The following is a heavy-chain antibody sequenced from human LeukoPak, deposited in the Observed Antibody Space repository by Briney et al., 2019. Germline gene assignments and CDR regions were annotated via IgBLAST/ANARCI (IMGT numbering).Heavy chain of an antibody. J-gene: IGHJ4*02. CDR3: ARDLYGSGNYFDY. Sequence: PSETLSLTCTVSGGSISTSNWWSWVRQPPEKGLEWIGKIYHSGSTNYNPSLKSRVTMSVDKSKNQFSLKLSSVTAADTAVYYCARDLYGSGNYFDYWGQGTLVTVSS. D-gene: IGHD3-10*01. V-gene: IGHV4-4*02. CDR2: IYHSGST. CDR1: GGSISTSNW.